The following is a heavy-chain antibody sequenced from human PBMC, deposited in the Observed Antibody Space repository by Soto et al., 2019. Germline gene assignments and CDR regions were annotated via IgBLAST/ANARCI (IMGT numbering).Heavy chain of an antibody. CDR2: IYYSGNT. D-gene: IGHD3-10*01. J-gene: IGHJ4*02. V-gene: IGHV4-39*01. CDR3: VRHYYGSGSYLPTFEY. CDR1: YGSISSTTYF. Sequence: SETLSLTCTVSYGSISSTTYFWGWIRQPPGKGLEWIGSIYYSGNTFYNPSLKSRVTISVETSKNQFSLKLSSMTAADTAVYHFVRHYYGSGSYLPTFEYWGPGTLVTVSS.